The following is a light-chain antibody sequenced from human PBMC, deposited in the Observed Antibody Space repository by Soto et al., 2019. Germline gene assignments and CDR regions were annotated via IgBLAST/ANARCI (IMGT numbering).Light chain of an antibody. CDR3: QQYGSSPRT. CDR1: QSVSSNF. V-gene: IGKV3-20*01. CDR2: GAS. J-gene: IGKJ1*01. Sequence: THSLPTPSVSPLESNALXYPASQSVSSNFLAWYQQKPGQAPRLLIYGASNRATGIPDRFSGSGSGTDFTLTISRLEPEDFVVYYCQQYGSSPRTFGQGTKVDI.